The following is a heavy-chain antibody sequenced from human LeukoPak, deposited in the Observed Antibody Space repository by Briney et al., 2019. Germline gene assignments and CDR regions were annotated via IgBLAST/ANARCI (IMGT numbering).Heavy chain of an antibody. Sequence: PSETLSLTCTVSGGSISSSSYYWGWIRQPPGKGLEWIGSIYYSGSTYYNPSLKSRVTISVDTSKNQFSLKLSSVTAADTAVYYCARLGNWGFFYWGQGTLVTVSS. J-gene: IGHJ4*02. CDR2: IYYSGST. D-gene: IGHD7-27*01. CDR3: ARLGNWGFFY. V-gene: IGHV4-39*07. CDR1: GGSISSSSYY.